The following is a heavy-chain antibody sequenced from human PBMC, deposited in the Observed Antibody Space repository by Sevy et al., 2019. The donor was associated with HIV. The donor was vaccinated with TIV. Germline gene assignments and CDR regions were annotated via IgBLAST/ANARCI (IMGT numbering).Heavy chain of an antibody. CDR2: IKQDGSEK. D-gene: IGHD2-2*01. J-gene: IGHJ6*02. CDR3: AGLCTGFIYYYYYGMDV. V-gene: IGHV3-7*01. Sequence: GGSLRLSCAASGFAFSSSWMTWVRQAPGKGLEWVANIKQDGSEKYYVDFLKGRLTMSRDSAKNSLYLQMNCLRAEDTALYYCAGLCTGFIYYYYYGMDVWGQGTTVTVSS. CDR1: GFAFSSSW.